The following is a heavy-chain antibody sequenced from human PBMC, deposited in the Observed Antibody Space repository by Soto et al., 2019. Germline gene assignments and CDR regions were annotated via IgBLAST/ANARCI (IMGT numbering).Heavy chain of an antibody. J-gene: IGHJ3*02. CDR2: IVPIFRTT. CDR1: GDTFSNYA. V-gene: IGHV1-69*12. D-gene: IGHD4-4*01. Sequence: QVQLVQSGAEVKKSGSSVKVACKVSGDTFSNYAINWVRRAPGQGLEWMGAIVPIFRTTNYAQKLQGRVTITADETTTTAYMELSRVRTDDTATYYCAREESAPVTFREDASDIWGEGTKFTFSS. CDR3: AREESAPVTFREDASDI.